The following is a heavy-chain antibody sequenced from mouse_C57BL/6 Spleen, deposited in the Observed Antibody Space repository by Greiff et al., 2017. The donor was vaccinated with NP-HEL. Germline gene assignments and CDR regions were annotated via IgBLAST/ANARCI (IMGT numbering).Heavy chain of an antibody. D-gene: IGHD1-1*01. J-gene: IGHJ4*01. CDR2: IYIGNGYT. CDR3: ARGPLYYYGSRGNAMDY. CDR1: GYTFTSYG. Sequence: VHVKQSGAELVRPGSSVKMSCKTSGYTFTSYGINWVKQRPGQGLEWIGYIYIGNGYTEYNEKFKGKATLTSDTSSSTAYMQLSSLTSEDSAIYFCARGPLYYYGSRGNAMDYWGQGTSVTVSS. V-gene: IGHV1-58*01.